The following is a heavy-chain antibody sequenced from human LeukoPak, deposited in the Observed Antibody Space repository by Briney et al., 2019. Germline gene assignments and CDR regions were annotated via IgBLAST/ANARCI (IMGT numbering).Heavy chain of an antibody. CDR1: GGTFSSYA. CDR2: IIPVFGTT. CDR3: ARGLGTRWFFDY. Sequence: SVKVSCKASGGTFSSYALSWVRQAPGQGLEWMGRIIPVFGTTTYAQKFQGRVTITADESTTTACMELRRLTSEDTAMYYCARGLGTRWFFDYWGQGTLVTVSS. V-gene: IGHV1-69*13. D-gene: IGHD1-1*01. J-gene: IGHJ4*02.